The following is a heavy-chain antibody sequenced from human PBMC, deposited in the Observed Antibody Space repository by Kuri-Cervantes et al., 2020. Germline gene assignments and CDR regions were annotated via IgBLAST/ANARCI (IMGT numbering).Heavy chain of an antibody. J-gene: IGHJ6*02. Sequence: GGSLRLSCAASGFTFSSHEMNWVRQAPGKGLEWVSSISSSSSYIYYADSVKGRFTIFRDNAKNSLYLQMNSLRAEDTAVYYCAREQAAAGTGLAYNPPYYYYGMDVWGQGTTVTVSS. CDR3: AREQAAAGTGLAYNPPYYYYGMDV. CDR1: GFTFSSHE. D-gene: IGHD6-13*01. V-gene: IGHV3-21*01. CDR2: ISSSSSYI.